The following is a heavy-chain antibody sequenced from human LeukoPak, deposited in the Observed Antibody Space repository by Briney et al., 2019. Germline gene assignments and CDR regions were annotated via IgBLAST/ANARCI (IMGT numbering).Heavy chain of an antibody. J-gene: IGHJ4*02. V-gene: IGHV1-69*05. D-gene: IGHD4-23*01. Sequence: SVKVSCKASEGTFSGYAISWVRQAPGQGLEWMGGIIPIFGTANYAQKFQGRVTITTDESTSTAYMELSSLRSEDTAVYYCARGIGATVDAYYFDYWGQGTLVTVSS. CDR1: EGTFSGYA. CDR3: ARGIGATVDAYYFDY. CDR2: IIPIFGTA.